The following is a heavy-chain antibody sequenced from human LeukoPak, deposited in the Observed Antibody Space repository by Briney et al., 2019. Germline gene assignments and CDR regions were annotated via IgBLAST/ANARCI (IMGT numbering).Heavy chain of an antibody. Sequence: ASVKVSCKASEYTFTSYYMHWVRQAPGQGLEWMGIINPSGGSTSYAQKFQGRVTMTRDTSTSTVYMELSSLRSEDTAVYYCARDQGPRNCSSTSCYWDYWGQGTLVTVSS. J-gene: IGHJ4*02. V-gene: IGHV1-46*01. D-gene: IGHD2-2*01. CDR3: ARDQGPRNCSSTSCYWDY. CDR2: INPSGGST. CDR1: EYTFTSYY.